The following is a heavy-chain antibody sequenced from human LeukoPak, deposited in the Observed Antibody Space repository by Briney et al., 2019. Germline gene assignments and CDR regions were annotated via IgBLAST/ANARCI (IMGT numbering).Heavy chain of an antibody. V-gene: IGHV1-18*01. J-gene: IGHJ3*02. Sequence: ASVKVSCKASGYTFTSYGISWVRQAPGQGREWMGWISAYNGNTNYAQKLQGRVTMTTDTSTSTAYMELRSLRSDDTAVYHCARDGGYGYCTNGVCYSDIWGQGTMVTVSS. CDR3: ARDGGYGYCTNGVCYSDI. CDR1: GYTFTSYG. D-gene: IGHD2-8*01. CDR2: ISAYNGNT.